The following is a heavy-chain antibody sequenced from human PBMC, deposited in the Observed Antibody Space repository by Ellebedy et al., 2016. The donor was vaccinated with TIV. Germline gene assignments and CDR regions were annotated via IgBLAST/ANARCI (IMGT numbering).Heavy chain of an antibody. Sequence: PGGSLRHSCTASGFTFSNNSMNWVRQAPGKGLEWVSYISSTGTTIYYADSVKGRFTISRDNAKISLYLQMNSLTAEDTAVYYCASGAYDIWGQGTKVTVSS. CDR3: ASGAYDI. J-gene: IGHJ3*02. V-gene: IGHV3-48*04. CDR2: ISSTGTTI. CDR1: GFTFSNNS.